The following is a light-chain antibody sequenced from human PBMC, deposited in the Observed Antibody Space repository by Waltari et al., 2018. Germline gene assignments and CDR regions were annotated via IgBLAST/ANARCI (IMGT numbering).Light chain of an antibody. Sequence: QVVLTQSPSASASLGASVKLTCTLTSGHSRHALPWHQHQPNKGPRYLMTVNSDGSHNKGDGIPDRFSGSSSGAERYLTISSLQSDDEADYYCQTWGTGTVVFGGGTKLTVL. J-gene: IGLJ3*02. CDR1: SGHSRHA. CDR2: VNSDGSH. V-gene: IGLV4-69*01. CDR3: QTWGTGTVV.